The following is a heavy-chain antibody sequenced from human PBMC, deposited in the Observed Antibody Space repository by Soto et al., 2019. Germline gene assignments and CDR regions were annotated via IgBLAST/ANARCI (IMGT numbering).Heavy chain of an antibody. CDR3: AKGGSYDSDGYFDY. CDR2: ISGSGGSS. J-gene: IGHJ4*02. V-gene: IGHV3-23*01. Sequence: PGGSLRLSCAASGFTFTSYAMSWVRQAPGKGLEWVSAISGSGGSSYYADSVKGRFTISRDNSKNTLFLQMNSLRAEDTAIYYCAKGGSYDSDGYFDYWGQGTLVTVS. CDR1: GFTFTSYA. D-gene: IGHD3-10*01.